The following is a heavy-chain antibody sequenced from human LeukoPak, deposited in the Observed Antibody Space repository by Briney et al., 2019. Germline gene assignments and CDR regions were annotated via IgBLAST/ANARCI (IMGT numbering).Heavy chain of an antibody. CDR2: IMQDGNDK. D-gene: IGHD3-22*01. CDR3: VKDLVGYDSSGYRDY. V-gene: IGHV3-7*01. J-gene: IGHJ4*02. Sequence: GGSLRLSCAASGFNFRMYCMSWVRQAPGKGLEWVANIMQDGNDKYYVASVKGRFTISRDNAKNSLYLQLNSLRVEDTAVYYCVKDLVGYDSSGYRDYWGQGTLVTVSS. CDR1: GFNFRMYC.